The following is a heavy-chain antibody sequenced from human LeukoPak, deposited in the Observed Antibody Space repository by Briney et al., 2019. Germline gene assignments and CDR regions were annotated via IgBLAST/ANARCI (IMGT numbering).Heavy chain of an antibody. Sequence: SETLSLTCTVSGGSISTSNYYWGWIRQPPGKGLEWIGNIFYSGSTYYSPSVKSRVTISLDTSRNQFSLKLNSVTAADTAVYYCARVFDSGSQAYFYYMDVWGKGTTVTISS. J-gene: IGHJ6*03. CDR1: GGSISTSNYY. CDR2: IFYSGST. D-gene: IGHD3-10*01. CDR3: ARVFDSGSQAYFYYMDV. V-gene: IGHV4-39*07.